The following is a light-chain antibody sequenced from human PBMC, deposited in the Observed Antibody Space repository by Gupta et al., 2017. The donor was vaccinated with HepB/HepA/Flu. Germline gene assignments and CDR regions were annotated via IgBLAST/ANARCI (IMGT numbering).Light chain of an antibody. V-gene: IGKV3-20*01. CDR3: QQEGSSPVT. CDR1: QSVSSSY. J-gene: IGKJ5*01. CDR2: GAS. Sequence: EIVLTQSPGTLSLSPGERATLSCRASQSVSSSYLAWYQQKPGQAPRLLIYGASSRATGIPDRFSGSGSGTGFTLTISRLEPEDFAVYYCQQEGSSPVTFGQGTQVEIK.